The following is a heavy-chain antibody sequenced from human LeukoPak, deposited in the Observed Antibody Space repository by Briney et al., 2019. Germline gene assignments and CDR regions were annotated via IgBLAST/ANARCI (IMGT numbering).Heavy chain of an antibody. Sequence: WASVKVSCKASGYTFTSYGISWVRQAPGQGLEWVGWISAYNGNTNYAQKLQGRVTMTTDTSTSTAYMELRSLRSDDTAVYYCARVGPHYGSGKLEDYWGQGTLVTVSS. CDR1: GYTFTSYG. CDR3: ARVGPHYGSGKLEDY. CDR2: ISAYNGNT. J-gene: IGHJ4*02. D-gene: IGHD3-10*01. V-gene: IGHV1-18*04.